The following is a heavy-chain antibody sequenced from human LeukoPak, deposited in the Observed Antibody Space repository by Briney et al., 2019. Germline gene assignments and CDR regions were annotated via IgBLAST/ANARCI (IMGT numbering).Heavy chain of an antibody. V-gene: IGHV4-59*08. Sequence: PSETLSLTCTVPGGSMSSYYWSWIRQPPGKGLEWIAYIYYSGSTSYNPSLKSRVTILVDTSNNQFSLKLSSVTAADTAVYYCARHVGGGSSTGFDIWGQGTLVTVSS. CDR3: ARHVGGGSSTGFDI. CDR1: GGSMSSYY. J-gene: IGHJ4*02. CDR2: IYYSGST. D-gene: IGHD2-2*01.